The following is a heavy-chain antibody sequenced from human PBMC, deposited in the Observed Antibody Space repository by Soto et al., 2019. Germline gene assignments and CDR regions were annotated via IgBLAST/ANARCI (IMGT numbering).Heavy chain of an antibody. V-gene: IGHV3-74*01. D-gene: IGHD4-17*01. Sequence: EVQLVESGGGLVQPGGSLRLSCAASGFTFSNDWMHWVRQAPGKGLVWVSRINGDGSSTPYADSVKGRFTISRDNAKNTLYLQMNSLRAEDAAVYYCARGGPAYGDWGYWGQGTLVTVSS. CDR1: GFTFSNDW. CDR3: ARGGPAYGDWGY. J-gene: IGHJ4*02. CDR2: INGDGSST.